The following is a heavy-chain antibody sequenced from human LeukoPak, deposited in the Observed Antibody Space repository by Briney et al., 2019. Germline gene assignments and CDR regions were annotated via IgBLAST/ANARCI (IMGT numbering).Heavy chain of an antibody. D-gene: IGHD3-22*01. Sequence: ASVKVSCKASGYTFTSYGISWVRQAPGQGLEWMGWISAYNGNTNYAQKLQGRVTMTTDTSTSTAYMELRSLRSDDTAVYYCARDPGHRMWGYDSSGYYLDYWGQGTLVTVSS. CDR2: ISAYNGNT. V-gene: IGHV1-18*01. J-gene: IGHJ4*02. CDR1: GYTFTSYG. CDR3: ARDPGHRMWGYDSSGYYLDY.